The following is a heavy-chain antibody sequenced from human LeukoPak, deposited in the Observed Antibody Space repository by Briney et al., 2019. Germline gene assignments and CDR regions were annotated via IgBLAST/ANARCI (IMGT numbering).Heavy chain of an antibody. J-gene: IGHJ5*02. Sequence: PGGSLRLSCAASGFTVSSNYMSWVRQAPGKGLEWVSVICSGGSTYYADSVKGRFTISRHNSKNTLYLQMNSLRADDTAVYYCTRTVSGYSSSWYWFDPWGQGTLVTVSS. V-gene: IGHV3-53*04. CDR3: TRTVSGYSSSWYWFDP. D-gene: IGHD6-13*01. CDR2: ICSGGST. CDR1: GFTVSSNY.